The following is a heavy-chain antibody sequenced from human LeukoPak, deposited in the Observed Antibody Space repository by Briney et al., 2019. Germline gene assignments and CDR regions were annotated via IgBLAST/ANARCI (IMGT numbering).Heavy chain of an antibody. Sequence: GGSLRLSCAASGFTFSSYAMSWVRQAPGKGLEWVSAISGSGDSTYYADSVKGRFTISRDNSKNTLYLQMNSLRAEDTAVYYCAKDRPAYYYDSSGYYYVDKFDYWGQGTLVTVSS. CDR2: ISGSGDST. CDR3: AKDRPAYYYDSSGYYYVDKFDY. J-gene: IGHJ4*02. CDR1: GFTFSSYA. V-gene: IGHV3-23*01. D-gene: IGHD3-22*01.